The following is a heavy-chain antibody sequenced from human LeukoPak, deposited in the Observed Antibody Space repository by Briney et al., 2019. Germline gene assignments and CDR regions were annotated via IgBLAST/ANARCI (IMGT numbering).Heavy chain of an antibody. D-gene: IGHD1-7*01. V-gene: IGHV4-39*07. J-gene: IGHJ6*02. CDR2: INHSGST. CDR3: ASLNWNYGGNYYYYYGMDV. Sequence: SETLSLTCTVSGGSISSCDYYWSWIRQPPGKGLEWIGEINHSGSTNYNPSLKSRVTISVDTSKNQFSLKLSSVTAADTAVYYCASLNWNYGGNYYYYYGMDVWGQGTTVTVSS. CDR1: GGSISSCDYY.